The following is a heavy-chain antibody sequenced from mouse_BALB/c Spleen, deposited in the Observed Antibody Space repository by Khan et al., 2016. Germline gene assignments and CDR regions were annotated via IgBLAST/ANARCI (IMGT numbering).Heavy chain of an antibody. CDR2: IHYSGST. V-gene: IGHV3-1*02. Sequence: EVQLQESGPDLVKPSQSLSLTCTVTAYSITSGYTWHWVRQFPGNKLEWMGHIHYSGSTKYNPSLRSRISITRDTSKNQFFLQLSSVTAEDAATYFCATTSWGFAYWGQGTLVTVSA. J-gene: IGHJ3*01. D-gene: IGHD4-1*01. CDR1: AYSITSGYT. CDR3: ATTSWGFAY.